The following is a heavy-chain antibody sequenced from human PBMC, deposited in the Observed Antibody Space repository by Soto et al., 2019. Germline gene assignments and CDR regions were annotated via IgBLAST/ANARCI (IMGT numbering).Heavy chain of an antibody. Sequence: EVQLMESGGGLVQPGGSLRLSCAASGFTFSSETMFWVRQAPGKGLEHITAISKNGDSTFYADSVKGRSNISRDNSKNKLYLQMGSLKAEDMAVYYCATKKGFAYWGQGTLVTVSS. V-gene: IGHV3-64*07. J-gene: IGHJ4*02. CDR2: ISKNGDST. CDR1: GFTFSSET. CDR3: ATKKGFAY.